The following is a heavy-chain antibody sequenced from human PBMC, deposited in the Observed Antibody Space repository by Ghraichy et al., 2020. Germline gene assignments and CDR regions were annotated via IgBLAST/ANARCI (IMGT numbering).Heavy chain of an antibody. CDR1: GGSVSSGSYY. J-gene: IGHJ2*01. CDR3: ARYYGDYPYWYFDL. V-gene: IGHV4-61*01. Sequence: SETLSLTCTVSGGSVSSGSYYWSWIRQPPGKGLEWIGYIYYSGSTNYNPSLKSRVTISVDTSKNQFSLKLSSVTAADTAVYYCARYYGDYPYWYFDLWGRGTLVTVSS. CDR2: IYYSGST. D-gene: IGHD4-17*01.